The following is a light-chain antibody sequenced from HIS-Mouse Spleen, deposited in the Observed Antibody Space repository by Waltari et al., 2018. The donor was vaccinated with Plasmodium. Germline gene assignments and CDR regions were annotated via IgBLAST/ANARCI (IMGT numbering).Light chain of an antibody. J-gene: IGLJ2*01. CDR3: SSYTSSSTHVV. Sequence: QSALTQPASVSGSPGQSITLSCTGTSSDVGGYNYVSWYQQHPGKAPKLRIYDVSNRPSGVSNRFSGSKSGNTASLTISGLQAEDEADYYCSSYTSSSTHVVFGGGTKLTVL. CDR1: SSDVGGYNY. V-gene: IGLV2-14*03. CDR2: DVS.